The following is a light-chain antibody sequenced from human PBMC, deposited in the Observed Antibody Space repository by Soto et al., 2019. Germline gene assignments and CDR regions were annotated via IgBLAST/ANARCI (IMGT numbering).Light chain of an antibody. Sequence: DIQMTQSPSTLSASVGDRVTITCRASQSISSWLAWYQQKPGKAPKLLIYDASSLESGVPSRFSGSGSGTEFTLTISGLQPDDFATYYCQQYNSYPVTFGQGTKVDIK. J-gene: IGKJ1*01. CDR3: QQYNSYPVT. V-gene: IGKV1-5*01. CDR1: QSISSW. CDR2: DAS.